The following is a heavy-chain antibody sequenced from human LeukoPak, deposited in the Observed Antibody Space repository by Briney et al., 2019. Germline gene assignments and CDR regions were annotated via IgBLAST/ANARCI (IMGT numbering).Heavy chain of an antibody. J-gene: IGHJ4*02. CDR3: ATEGRSTTPGY. CDR1: GFTFSSYT. D-gene: IGHD6-13*01. V-gene: IGHV3-21*01. CDR2: ISSGRTSI. Sequence: PGGSLRLSCGASGFTFSSYTMIWVRQAPGMGLEWVSSISSGRTSIYYADSVKGRFTISRDNAKNSLYLQMNSLRAEDTSVYYCATEGRSTTPGYWGQGTLVIVSS.